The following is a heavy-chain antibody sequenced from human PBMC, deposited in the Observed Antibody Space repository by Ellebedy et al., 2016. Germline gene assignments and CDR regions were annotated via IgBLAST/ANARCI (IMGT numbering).Heavy chain of an antibody. CDR1: GGSFSGYY. D-gene: IGHD3-9*01. J-gene: IGHJ6*03. CDR3: ARGHPTYDILTGYYRYYYHYMDV. Sequence: SETLSLTCAVYGGSFSGYYWSWIRQPPGKGLEWIGEINHSGSTNYNPSLKSRVTISVDTSKNQFSLKLSSVTAADTAVYYCARGHPTYDILTGYYRYYYHYMDVWGKGTTVTVSS. CDR2: INHSGST. V-gene: IGHV4-34*01.